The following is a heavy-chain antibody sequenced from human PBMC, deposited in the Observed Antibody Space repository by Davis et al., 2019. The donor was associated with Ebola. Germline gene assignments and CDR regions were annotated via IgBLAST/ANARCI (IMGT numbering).Heavy chain of an antibody. V-gene: IGHV3-33*01. CDR3: ARDWAMVRGVITYFDY. CDR2: IWYDGSNK. D-gene: IGHD3-10*01. Sequence: PGGSLRLSCAASGFTFSSYGMHWVRQAPGKGLEWVAVIWYDGSNKYYADSVKGRFTISRDNSKNTLYLQMNSLRAEDTAVYYCARDWAMVRGVITYFDYWGQGTLVTVSS. J-gene: IGHJ4*02. CDR1: GFTFSSYG.